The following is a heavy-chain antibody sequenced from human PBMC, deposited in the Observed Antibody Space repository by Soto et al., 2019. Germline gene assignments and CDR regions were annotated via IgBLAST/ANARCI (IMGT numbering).Heavy chain of an antibody. CDR1: GYTFTSYD. CDR2: MNPNSGNT. D-gene: IGHD1-20*01. CDR3: ARVIRGDITGIGRKTYYYYYYMDV. V-gene: IGHV1-8*01. Sequence: ASVKVSCKASGYTFTSYDINWVRQATGQGLEWMGWMNPNSGNTGYAQKFQGRVTMTRNTSISTAYMELSSLRSEDTVVYYCARVIRGDITGIGRKTYYYYYYMDVWGKGTTVTVSS. J-gene: IGHJ6*03.